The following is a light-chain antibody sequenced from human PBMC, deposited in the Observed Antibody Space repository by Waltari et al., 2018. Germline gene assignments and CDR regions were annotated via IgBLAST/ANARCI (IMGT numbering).Light chain of an antibody. J-gene: IGLJ1*01. CDR2: DVS. Sequence: QSALTQPPSASGSPGQSVTISCTGTSSDVGGYNFVSWYQQHPGKVPKLMIYDVSKRPSGVPDRFSGSKSGNTASLTVSGLQAGDEADYYCSSYAGSNNVFGTGTKVTFL. CDR1: SSDVGGYNF. V-gene: IGLV2-8*01. CDR3: SSYAGSNNV.